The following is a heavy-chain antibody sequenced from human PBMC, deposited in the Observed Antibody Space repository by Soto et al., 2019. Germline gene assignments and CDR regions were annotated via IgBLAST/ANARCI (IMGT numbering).Heavy chain of an antibody. CDR3: AREYGIMSNYYFDY. CDR2: INPNSGGT. V-gene: IGHV1-2*04. CDR1: GYTFTGYY. J-gene: IGHJ4*02. D-gene: IGHD3-16*01. Sequence: ASVKVSCKASGYTFTGYYMHWVRQAPGQGLEWMGWINPNSGGTNYAQKFQGWVTITRDTSTSTAYMELSSLRSEDTAVYYCAREYGIMSNYYFDYWGQGTLVTVSS.